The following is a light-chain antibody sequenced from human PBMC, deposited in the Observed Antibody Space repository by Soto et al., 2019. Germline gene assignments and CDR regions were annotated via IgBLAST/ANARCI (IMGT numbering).Light chain of an antibody. Sequence: ENVLTQSPGTLSLSPGERATLSCRASQSISRTYLAWYQQKPVQAPRLLIYATSSRATGIPDRFSGSGSGTDFTLTISRLEPEDFAVYYCQQYGSLPRTFGQGTRLEIK. V-gene: IGKV3-20*01. CDR3: QQYGSLPRT. CDR2: ATS. J-gene: IGKJ5*01. CDR1: QSISRTY.